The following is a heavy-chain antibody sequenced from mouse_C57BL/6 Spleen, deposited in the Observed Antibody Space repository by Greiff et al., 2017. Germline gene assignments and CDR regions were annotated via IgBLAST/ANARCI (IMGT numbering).Heavy chain of an antibody. Sequence: EVKLVESGGGLVKPGGSLKLSCAASGFTFSDYGMHWVRQAPEKGLEWVAYISSGSSTIYYADTVKGRFTISRDNAKNTLFLQMTSLRSEDTAMYYCARNNYGSSFHYFDYWGQGTTLTVSS. V-gene: IGHV5-17*01. J-gene: IGHJ2*01. CDR1: GFTFSDYG. D-gene: IGHD1-1*01. CDR3: ARNNYGSSFHYFDY. CDR2: ISSGSSTI.